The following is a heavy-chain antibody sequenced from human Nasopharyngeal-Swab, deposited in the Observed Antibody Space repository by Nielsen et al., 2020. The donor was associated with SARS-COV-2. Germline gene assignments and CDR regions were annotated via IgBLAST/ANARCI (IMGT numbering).Heavy chain of an antibody. CDR2: IYFNGNT. J-gene: IGHJ4*02. V-gene: IGHV4-31*03. D-gene: IGHD5/OR15-5a*01. CDR1: GGSMDSGGRF. Sequence: SETLSLTCTVSGGSMDSGGRFWSWIRQHPGKGLEWIGYIYFNGNTYYNPSLKSRLTMSLDASKNQFSLKLRSVTAADTAVYFCARRLGLRAPFDYWGQGTLVTVSS. CDR3: ARRLGLRAPFDY.